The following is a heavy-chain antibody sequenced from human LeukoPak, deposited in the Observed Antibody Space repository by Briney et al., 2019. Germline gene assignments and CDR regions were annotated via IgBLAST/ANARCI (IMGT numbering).Heavy chain of an antibody. D-gene: IGHD6-13*01. J-gene: IGHJ1*01. CDR3: AREGIAAAGEH. V-gene: IGHV3-48*04. Sequence: GGSLRLSCVASGFTFSSFSMNWVRQAPGKGLEWVSFITSSGGTIYYADSVKGRFTMSRDNAKNSPYLQMKSLRVEDTAVYYCAREGIAAAGEHWGQGTLVTVSS. CDR1: GFTFSSFS. CDR2: ITSSGGTI.